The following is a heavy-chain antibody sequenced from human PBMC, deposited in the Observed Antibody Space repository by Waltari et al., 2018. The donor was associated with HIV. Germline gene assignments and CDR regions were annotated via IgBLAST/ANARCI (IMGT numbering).Heavy chain of an antibody. CDR1: GGSISSGSYY. Sequence: QVQLQESGPGLVPPSQTLSLTCTVSGGSISSGSYYCSWIRQPARKGLEWIGRIYTSGSTNYNPSLKSRVTISVDTSKNQFSLKLSSVTAADTAVYYCARYANYYDSSGYPEDAFDIWGQGTMVTVSS. J-gene: IGHJ3*02. V-gene: IGHV4-61*02. CDR2: IYTSGST. D-gene: IGHD3-22*01. CDR3: ARYANYYDSSGYPEDAFDI.